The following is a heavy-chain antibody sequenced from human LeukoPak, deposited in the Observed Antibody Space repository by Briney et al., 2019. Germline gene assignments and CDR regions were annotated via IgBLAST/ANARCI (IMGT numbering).Heavy chain of an antibody. V-gene: IGHV3-66*01. CDR3: ARGFGYSNNYYFDH. CDR1: GFTVSSNY. Sequence: PGGSLRLSCAASGFTVSSNYMSWVRQAPGKGLEWVSVIYSGGSTYYADSVKGRFTISRDNSKNTLYLQMNSLRAEGTAVYYCARGFGYSNNYYFDHWGQGTLVTVSS. D-gene: IGHD6-13*01. J-gene: IGHJ4*02. CDR2: IYSGGST.